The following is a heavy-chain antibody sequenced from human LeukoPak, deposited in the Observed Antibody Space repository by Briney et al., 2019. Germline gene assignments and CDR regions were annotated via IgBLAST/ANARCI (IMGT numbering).Heavy chain of an antibody. V-gene: IGHV1-2*02. J-gene: IGHJ4*02. CDR2: INPNSGGT. CDR1: GYTFTGYY. Sequence: GASVKVSCKASGYTFTGYYMHWVRQAPGQGLEWMGWINPNSGGTNYAQTFQGRVTMTRDTSISTAYMELTRLRSDDTAVYYCARGLTTVTALYFFDYWGQGTLVTVSS. D-gene: IGHD4-17*01. CDR3: ARGLTTVTALYFFDY.